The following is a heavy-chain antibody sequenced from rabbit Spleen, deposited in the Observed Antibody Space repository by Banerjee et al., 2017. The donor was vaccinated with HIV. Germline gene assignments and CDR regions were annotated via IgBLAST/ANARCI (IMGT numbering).Heavy chain of an antibody. J-gene: IGHJ4*01. D-gene: IGHD6-1*01. Sequence: QSLEESGGDLVKPGASLTLTCTASGFSFSSGYDMCWVRQAPGKGLEWIGCIDPFFETTDYATWAKGRFTSSKTSSTTVTLQMTSLTAADTATYFCARGEHFSVGFSAFAIYLDLWGPGTLVTVS. CDR2: IDPFFETT. V-gene: IGHV1S40*01. CDR1: GFSFSSGYD. CDR3: ARGEHFSVGFSAFAIYLDL.